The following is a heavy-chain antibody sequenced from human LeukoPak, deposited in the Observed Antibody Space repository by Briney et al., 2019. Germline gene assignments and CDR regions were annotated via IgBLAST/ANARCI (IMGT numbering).Heavy chain of an antibody. J-gene: IGHJ4*02. D-gene: IGHD6-13*01. V-gene: IGHV3-30-3*01. CDR2: ISYDGSNK. CDR1: GFTFSSYA. Sequence: GGSLRLSCAASGFTFSSYAMHWVRQAPGKGLEWVAVISYDGSNKYYADSVKGRFTISRDNSKSTLYLQMNSLRAEDTAVYYCARLNSWAAAYLWGQGTLVTVSS. CDR3: ARLNSWAAAYL.